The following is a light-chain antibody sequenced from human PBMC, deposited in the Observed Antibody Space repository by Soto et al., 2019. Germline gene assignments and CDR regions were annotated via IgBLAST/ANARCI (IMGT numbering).Light chain of an antibody. CDR2: AAS. J-gene: IGKJ3*01. CDR3: QQANSFPFA. V-gene: IGKV1-12*01. Sequence: DIQMTQSPSSVSASVGERVTITCRASQAISGWLAWYQQKPGKAPNLLIYAASHLHSGVPSRFSGSGSGTDFTLTISSLQPEDFATYFCQQANSFPFAFGPGTKVDIK. CDR1: QAISGW.